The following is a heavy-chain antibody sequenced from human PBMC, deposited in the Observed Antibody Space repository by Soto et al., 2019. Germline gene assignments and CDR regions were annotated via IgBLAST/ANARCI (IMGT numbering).Heavy chain of an antibody. V-gene: IGHV1-69*18. CDR3: ARDGAKREIAGAHYFDF. J-gene: IGHJ4*02. CDR2: IIPILGTS. CDR1: GGTFSSYA. D-gene: IGHD6-19*01. Sequence: QVQLMQSEAEVKKPGSAVKVSCKTSGGTFSSYAFSWVRQAPIQGLEWMGRIIPILGTSNYAQKFQGRVTITADESTSTAYMDLSSLRSEDTAVYYCARDGAKREIAGAHYFDFWGQGTLVTVSS.